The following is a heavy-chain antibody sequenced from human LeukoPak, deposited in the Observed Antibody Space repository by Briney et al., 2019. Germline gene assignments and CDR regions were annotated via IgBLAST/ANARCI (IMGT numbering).Heavy chain of an antibody. D-gene: IGHD2-2*01. V-gene: IGHV4-34*01. Sequence: SSETLSLTCAVYGGSFSVYYWSWIRQPPGKGLEWIGEINHSGSTNYNPSLKSRVTISVDTSKNQFSLKLSSVTAADTAVYYCARGRRLGVPAAMALRAFDYWGQGTLVTVSS. CDR1: GGSFSVYY. J-gene: IGHJ4*02. CDR2: INHSGST. CDR3: ARGRRLGVPAAMALRAFDY.